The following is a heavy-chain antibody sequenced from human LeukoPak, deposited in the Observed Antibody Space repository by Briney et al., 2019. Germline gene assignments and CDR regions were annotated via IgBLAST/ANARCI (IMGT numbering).Heavy chain of an antibody. CDR2: ISGYNGNT. CDR3: ARSSLGTITAGPFDY. CDR1: GYTFISYG. V-gene: IGHV1-18*01. Sequence: ASVKVSCKASGYTFISYGIAWVRQAPGQGLEWMGWISGYNGNTNYAQKLQGRVSMTTDASTTTAYMELRSLTSDDTALYYCARSSLGTITAGPFDYWGQGTLVTVSS. J-gene: IGHJ4*02. D-gene: IGHD5-12*01.